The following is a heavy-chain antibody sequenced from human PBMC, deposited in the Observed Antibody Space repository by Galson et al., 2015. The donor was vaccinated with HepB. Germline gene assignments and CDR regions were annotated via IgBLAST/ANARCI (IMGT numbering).Heavy chain of an antibody. CDR1: GFTFSSYG. CDR2: IRYDGSNK. J-gene: IGHJ4*02. CDR3: AKDQSVPAAFDY. D-gene: IGHD2-2*01. Sequence: SLRLSCAASGFTFSSYGMHWVRQAPGKGLEWVAFIRYDGSNKYYADSVKGRFTISRDNSKNTLYLQMNSLRAEDTAVYYCAKDQSVPAAFDYWGQGTLVTVSS. V-gene: IGHV3-30*02.